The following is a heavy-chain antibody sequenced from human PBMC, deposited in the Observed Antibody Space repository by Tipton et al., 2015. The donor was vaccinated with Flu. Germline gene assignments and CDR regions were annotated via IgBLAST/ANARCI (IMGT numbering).Heavy chain of an antibody. CDR3: ARQTTIFGVVRLYWYFDL. D-gene: IGHD3-3*01. Sequence: LRLSCTVSGGSISSYYWSWIRQPPGKGLEWIGYIYYSGSTNYNPSLKSRVTISVDTSKNQFSLKLNSVTAADTAVYYCARQTTIFGVVRLYWYFDLWGRGTLVTVSS. V-gene: IGHV4-59*01. CDR1: GGSISSYY. J-gene: IGHJ2*01. CDR2: IYYSGST.